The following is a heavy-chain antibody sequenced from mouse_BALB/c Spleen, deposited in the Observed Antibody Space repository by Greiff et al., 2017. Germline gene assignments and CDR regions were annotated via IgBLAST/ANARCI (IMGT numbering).Heavy chain of an antibody. V-gene: IGHV5-17*02. D-gene: IGHD2-14*01. Sequence: EVKLMESGGGLVQPGGSRKLSCAASGFTFSSFGMHWVRQAPEKGLEWVAYISSGSSTIYYADTVKGRFTISRDNPKNTLFLQMTSLRSEDTAMYYCARGVRRGYYAMDDWGQGTSVTVSS. CDR2: ISSGSSTI. J-gene: IGHJ4*01. CDR3: ARGVRRGYYAMDD. CDR1: GFTFSSFG.